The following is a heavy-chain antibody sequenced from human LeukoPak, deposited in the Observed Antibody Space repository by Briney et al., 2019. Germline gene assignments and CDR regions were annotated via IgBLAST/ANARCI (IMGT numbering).Heavy chain of an antibody. V-gene: IGHV1-46*01. J-gene: IGHJ4*02. CDR2: INPSDGST. CDR1: GYTFTSYY. Sequence: ASVKVSCKASGYTFTSYYMHWVRQAPGQGLEWMGIINPSDGSTTYAQKFQGRVTMTRDTSTSTVNMELSSLRSEDAAVYYCARFQGGYNYDYWGQGTLVTVSS. CDR3: ARFQGGYNYDY. D-gene: IGHD5-24*01.